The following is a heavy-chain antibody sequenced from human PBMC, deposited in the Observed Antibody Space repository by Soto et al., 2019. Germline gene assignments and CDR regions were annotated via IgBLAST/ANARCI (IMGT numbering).Heavy chain of an antibody. Sequence: PGGSLRLSCAASGFTFSSYGMHWVRQAPGKGLEWVAVISYDGSNKYYADSVKGRFTISRDNSKNTLYLQMNSLRAEDTAVYYCAKALVVPAVMPAVTYYYYGMDVWGQGTTVTVSS. CDR1: GFTFSSYG. D-gene: IGHD2-2*01. J-gene: IGHJ6*02. V-gene: IGHV3-30*18. CDR2: ISYDGSNK. CDR3: AKALVVPAVMPAVTYYYYGMDV.